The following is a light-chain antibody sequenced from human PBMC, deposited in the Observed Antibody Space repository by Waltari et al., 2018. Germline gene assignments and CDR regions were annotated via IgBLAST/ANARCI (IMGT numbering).Light chain of an antibody. CDR3: ATRDEGPTVV. CDR2: LTN. CDR1: LSTIGPHY. V-gene: IGLV1-47*01. Sequence: QSVLTQPPSASGTPGQSVTIPCSGSLSTIGPHYVYWYQQLPGTAPKLRIYLTNQRPSGVPDRFSASKSGTSASLAISGLRFEDEGDYYCATRDEGPTVVFGGGTKVTVL. J-gene: IGLJ2*01.